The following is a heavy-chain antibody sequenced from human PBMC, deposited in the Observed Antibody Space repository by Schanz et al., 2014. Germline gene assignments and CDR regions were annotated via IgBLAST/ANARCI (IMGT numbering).Heavy chain of an antibody. CDR1: GFTFSSYT. CDR3: AKVAPAATYLDS. CDR2: ISYDGTNK. D-gene: IGHD2-2*01. V-gene: IGHV3-30*04. Sequence: VQLVESGGGLVQPGGSLKLSCAASGFTFSSYTMHWVRQAPGTGLEWVAVISYDGTNKYYADSVKGRFTISRDNSKNTLYLQMNSLSAEDTAVYYCAKVAPAATYLDSWGLGTLVTVSS. J-gene: IGHJ4*02.